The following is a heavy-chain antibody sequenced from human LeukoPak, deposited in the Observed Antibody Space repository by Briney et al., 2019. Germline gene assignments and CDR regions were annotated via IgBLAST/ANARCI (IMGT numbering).Heavy chain of an antibody. J-gene: IGHJ5*02. CDR3: ARGFVPNYGSGSYYTNWFDP. D-gene: IGHD3-10*01. CDR1: GYTFTSYD. V-gene: IGHV1-8*01. CDR2: MNPNSGNT. Sequence: APVKVSCKASGYTFTSYDINWVRQAPGQGLEWMGWMNPNSGNTGYAQKFQGRVTMTRNTSISTAYMELSSLRSEDTAVYYCARGFVPNYGSGSYYTNWFDPWGQGTLVTVSS.